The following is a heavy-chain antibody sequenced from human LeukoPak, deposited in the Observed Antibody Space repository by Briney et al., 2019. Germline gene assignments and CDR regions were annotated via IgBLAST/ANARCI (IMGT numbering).Heavy chain of an antibody. Sequence: ASVTVSCKASGYTFTSYYMHWLRQAPGQGLEWMGIINPSGGSTSYAQKFQGRVTMTRDMSTSTVYMELSSLRSEDTAVYYCARQRDIADIQLEYFDYWGQGTLVTVSS. CDR3: ARQRDIADIQLEYFDY. V-gene: IGHV1-46*01. D-gene: IGHD1-1*01. CDR1: GYTFTSYY. J-gene: IGHJ4*02. CDR2: INPSGGST.